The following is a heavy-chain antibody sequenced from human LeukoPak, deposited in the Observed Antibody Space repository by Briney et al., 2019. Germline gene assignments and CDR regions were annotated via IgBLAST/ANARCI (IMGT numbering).Heavy chain of an antibody. Sequence: PGGSLRLSCEASGFTLRTYAMTWVRQAPGKGLEWVSSTSDNGLKTYYADSVRGRFTVSRDDPKSTLFLQLSSLRAEDSATYFCARDKQQWLLTGISDLWGQGTMVIVSS. J-gene: IGHJ3*01. V-gene: IGHV3-23*01. CDR1: GFTLRTYA. D-gene: IGHD6-19*01. CDR3: ARDKQQWLLTGISDL. CDR2: TSDNGLKT.